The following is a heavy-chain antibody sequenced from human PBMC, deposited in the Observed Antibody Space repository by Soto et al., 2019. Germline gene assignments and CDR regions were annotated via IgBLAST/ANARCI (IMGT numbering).Heavy chain of an antibody. D-gene: IGHD1-7*01. J-gene: IGHJ6*02. V-gene: IGHV1-18*01. CDR1: GYTFTTSG. Sequence: QVQLVQSGGEVKKPGASVKVSCKASGYTFTTSGVSWVRQAPGQGLEWMGWVSGYNGNTKYEEKFQDRVTMTTDTSTSSAYLDLRSLRPDDTAVYYCARSGELPYYYYGMDVWGQGTTVIVSS. CDR3: ARSGELPYYYYGMDV. CDR2: VSGYNGNT.